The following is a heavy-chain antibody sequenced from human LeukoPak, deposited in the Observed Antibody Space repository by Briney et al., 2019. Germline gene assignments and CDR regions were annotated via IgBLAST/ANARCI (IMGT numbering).Heavy chain of an antibody. CDR3: AREHRGSKYFDS. Sequence: SETLSLTCSVSGGSIAVNHYYWGWIRQPPGKGLEWIGSGSYTGNTYSNPSLRSRVTISVDTSKNEFSLKMNSVTAADTAVYYCAREHRGSKYFDSWGQGALMIVSS. CDR1: GGSIAVNHYY. J-gene: IGHJ4*02. CDR2: GSYTGNT. V-gene: IGHV4-39*02. D-gene: IGHD6-6*01.